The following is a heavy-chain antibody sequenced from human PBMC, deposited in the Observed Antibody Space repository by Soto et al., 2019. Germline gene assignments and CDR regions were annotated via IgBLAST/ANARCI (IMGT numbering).Heavy chain of an antibody. J-gene: IGHJ5*02. CDR1: GGSISSGGYY. CDR2: IYYSGST. D-gene: IGHD2-2*02. Sequence: SETLSLTCTVSGGSISSGGYYWSWIRQHPGKGLEWIGYIYYSGSTYYNPSLKSRVTISVDTSKNQFSLKLSSVTAADTAVYYCARASETSDIVVVPAAISWFDPWGQGTLVTVSS. CDR3: ARASETSDIVVVPAAISWFDP. V-gene: IGHV4-31*03.